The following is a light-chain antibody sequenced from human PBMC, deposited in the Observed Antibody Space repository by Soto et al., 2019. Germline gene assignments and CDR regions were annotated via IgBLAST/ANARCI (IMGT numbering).Light chain of an antibody. CDR3: QQYGDSFRV. V-gene: IGKV3-20*01. CDR2: GAS. Sequence: EIVLTQSPGTLSLSPGERATLSCRASQSVSSSYLAWYQQKPGQAPRLLIYGASSRATGIPDRFSGSGSGTDFTLTISRLEPEDFAVYYCQQYGDSFRVFGPGTKVDIK. J-gene: IGKJ3*01. CDR1: QSVSSSY.